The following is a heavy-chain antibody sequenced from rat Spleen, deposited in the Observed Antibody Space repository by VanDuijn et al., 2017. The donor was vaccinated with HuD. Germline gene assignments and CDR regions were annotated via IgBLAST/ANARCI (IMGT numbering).Heavy chain of an antibody. V-gene: IGHV5-20*01. J-gene: IGHJ2*01. Sequence: EVQLVESGGGLVQPGRSLKLSCAASGFTFSDYNMAWVRQAPTKGLEWVASITNTGGGTYSPDSVKGRFILSRDNAKSTLYLQMNSPTSEDTATYYCTRGGYFRHWGQGVMVTVSS. CDR2: ITNTGGGT. D-gene: IGHD2-5*01. CDR1: GFTFSDYN. CDR3: TRGGYFRH.